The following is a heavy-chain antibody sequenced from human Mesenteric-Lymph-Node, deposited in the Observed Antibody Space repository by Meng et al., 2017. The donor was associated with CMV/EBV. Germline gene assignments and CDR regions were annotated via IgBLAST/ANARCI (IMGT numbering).Heavy chain of an antibody. Sequence: GESLKISCAASGFTFRNCAMSWVRQAPGKGLEWVSTISGDGGRTYYADSVKGRFTISRDNAKNSLYLQMNSLRAEDTAVYYCARDYGDYVPYFDYWGQGTLVTVSS. CDR2: ISGDGGRT. CDR3: ARDYGDYVPYFDY. D-gene: IGHD4-17*01. V-gene: IGHV3-23*01. J-gene: IGHJ4*02. CDR1: GFTFRNCA.